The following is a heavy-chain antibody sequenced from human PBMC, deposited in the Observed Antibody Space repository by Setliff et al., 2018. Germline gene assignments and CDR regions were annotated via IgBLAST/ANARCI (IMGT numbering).Heavy chain of an antibody. CDR3: ARTGTYRYFDY. Sequence: SETLSLTCAVQGGPFSGYYWSWIRQPPGKGLESIGRIYYRGDTYCNASLKGRLTISVDTAQNQFSLRLTSVTAADTAIYYCARTGTYRYFDYWGQGALVTVSS. CDR2: IYYRGDT. D-gene: IGHD1-1*01. CDR1: GGPFSGYY. V-gene: IGHV4-34*01. J-gene: IGHJ4*02.